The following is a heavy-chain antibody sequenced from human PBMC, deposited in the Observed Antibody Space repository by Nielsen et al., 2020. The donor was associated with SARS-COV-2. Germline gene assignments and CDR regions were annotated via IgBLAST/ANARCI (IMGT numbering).Heavy chain of an antibody. CDR2: MNPNSGNT. CDR3: ATRQRIPAAIFGWKYWFDP. Sequence: WVRQAPGQGLEWMGWMNPNSGNTGYAQKFQGRVTMTRNTSISTAYMELSSLRSEDTAVYYCATRQRIPAAIFGWKYWFDPWGQGTLVTVS. V-gene: IGHV1-8*01. J-gene: IGHJ5*02. D-gene: IGHD2-2*01.